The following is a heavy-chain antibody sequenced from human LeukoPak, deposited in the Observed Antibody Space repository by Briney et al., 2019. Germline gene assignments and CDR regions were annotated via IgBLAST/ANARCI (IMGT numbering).Heavy chain of an antibody. V-gene: IGHV3-30*18. D-gene: IGHD5-18*01. CDR2: ISYDGSNK. Sequence: PGRSLRLSCAASGFTFSSYGMHWVRQAPGKGLEWVAVISYDGSNKYYADSVKGRFTISRDDSKNTLYLQMNSLRAEDTAVYYCAKGTTIQLWLLDSFDYWGQGTLVTVSS. CDR1: GFTFSSYG. CDR3: AKGTTIQLWLLDSFDY. J-gene: IGHJ4*02.